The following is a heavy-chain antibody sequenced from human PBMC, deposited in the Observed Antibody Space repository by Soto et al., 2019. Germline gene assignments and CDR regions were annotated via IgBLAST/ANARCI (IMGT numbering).Heavy chain of an antibody. V-gene: IGHV3-23*01. CDR2: ITGSGGST. Sequence: GGSLRLSCAASGFTFSTYAMIWVRQAPGKGQEWVSVITGSGGSTYNADSVKGRFTISRATSKNTLFLQMNSLRAEDTAVYYCAKDRYGDYGGIDYWGQGTLVTVSS. CDR3: AKDRYGDYGGIDY. CDR1: GFTFSTYA. D-gene: IGHD4-17*01. J-gene: IGHJ4*02.